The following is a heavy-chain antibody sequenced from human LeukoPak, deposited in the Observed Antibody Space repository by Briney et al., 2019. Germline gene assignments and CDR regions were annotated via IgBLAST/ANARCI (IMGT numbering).Heavy chain of an antibody. CDR3: ARGYYDNSGYSNPFDY. D-gene: IGHD3-22*01. Sequence: SETLSLTCTVSGGSISSYYWSWIRQPPGKGLEWIGYIYYSGSTNYNPSLKSRVTISVDTSKNQFSLKLSPVTAADTAVYYCARGYYDNSGYSNPFDYWGQGTLVTVSS. CDR2: IYYSGST. J-gene: IGHJ4*02. V-gene: IGHV4-59*01. CDR1: GGSISSYY.